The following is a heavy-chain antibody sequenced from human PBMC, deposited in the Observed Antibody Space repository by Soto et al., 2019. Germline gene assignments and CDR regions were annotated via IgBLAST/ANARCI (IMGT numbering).Heavy chain of an antibody. CDR2: ISGSGGTT. CDR1: GFAFDNYA. Sequence: EVQLLESGGGLVQPGGSLRLSCAASGFAFDNYAMIWVRQAPEKGLKWVSGISGSGGTTYYADSVKDRFTISRDNSKNTVFLQMSSLRAEDTAVYYCAKSKTDLRVTVFGLFIVSDFWGQGSLVTVSS. J-gene: IGHJ4*02. D-gene: IGHD3-3*01. CDR3: AKSKTDLRVTVFGLFIVSDF. V-gene: IGHV3-23*01.